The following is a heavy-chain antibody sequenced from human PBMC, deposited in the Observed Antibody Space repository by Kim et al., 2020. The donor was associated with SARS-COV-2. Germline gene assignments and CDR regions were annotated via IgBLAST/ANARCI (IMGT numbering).Heavy chain of an antibody. D-gene: IGHD2-15*01. V-gene: IGHV3-30-3*01. CDR2: ISYDGSNK. Sequence: GGSLRLSCAASGFTFSSYAMHWVRQAPGKGLEWVAVISYDGSNKYYADSVKGRFTISRDNSKNTLYLQMNGLRAEDTAVYYCAREGEYCSGGSCYSGYYG. CDR3: AREGEYCSGGSCYSGYYG. J-gene: IGHJ6*01. CDR1: GFTFSSYA.